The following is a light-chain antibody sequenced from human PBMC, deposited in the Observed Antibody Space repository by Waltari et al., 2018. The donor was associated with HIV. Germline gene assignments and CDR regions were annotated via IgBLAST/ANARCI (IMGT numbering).Light chain of an antibody. CDR3: QQYNNWPPWT. CDR1: QSIARN. CDR2: GAS. V-gene: IGKV3-15*01. Sequence: EIVMTQSPATLSVSPGGRATLSCRATQSIARNLAWYQQKPTQAPRLLIYGASTRATGIPARFSGSGSWTEFTLTISNLQSEDFAVYYCQQYNNWPPWTFGQGTKVEI. J-gene: IGKJ1*01.